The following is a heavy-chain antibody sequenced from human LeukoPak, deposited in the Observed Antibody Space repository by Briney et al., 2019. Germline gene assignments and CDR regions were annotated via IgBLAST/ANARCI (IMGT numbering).Heavy chain of an antibody. CDR1: GYTFTSYG. V-gene: IGHV1-18*01. Sequence: ASVKVSCKASGYTFTSYGISWVRQAPGQGLEWMGWISAYNGNTNYAQKLQGRVTMTTDTSTSTAYMELRSLRSEDTALYYCARGVHVRMYDSNHNSFDPWGQGTLVTVSS. CDR3: ARGVHVRMYDSNHNSFDP. CDR2: ISAYNGNT. J-gene: IGHJ5*01. D-gene: IGHD3-22*01.